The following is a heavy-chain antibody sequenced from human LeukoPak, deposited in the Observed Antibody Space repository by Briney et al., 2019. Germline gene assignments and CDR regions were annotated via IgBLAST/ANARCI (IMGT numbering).Heavy chain of an antibody. CDR3: ARVWVNRAFDI. J-gene: IGHJ3*02. CDR1: GYTFTSYF. Sequence: ASVKVSCKASGYTFTSYFMHWVRQAPGQGLEWMGIISPSGGSTSYAQKFQGRVTMTRDTSTSTVYMELSSLRSEDTAVYYCARVWVNRAFDIWGQGTMVTVSS. CDR2: ISPSGGST. V-gene: IGHV1-46*01. D-gene: IGHD3-16*01.